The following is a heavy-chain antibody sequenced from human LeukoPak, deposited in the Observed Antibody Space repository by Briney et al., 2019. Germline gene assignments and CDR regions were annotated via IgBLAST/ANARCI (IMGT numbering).Heavy chain of an antibody. V-gene: IGHV4-4*02. Sequence: SGTLSLTCAVSGGSISSSNWWSWVRPPPGKGLEWIGEIYRSGSTNYNPSLQSRVTISVDKSKNQFSLKLSSVTAADTAVYYCARASHDYGDYSHFDYWGQGTLVTVSS. D-gene: IGHD4-17*01. CDR1: GGSISSSNW. CDR2: IYRSGST. J-gene: IGHJ4*02. CDR3: ARASHDYGDYSHFDY.